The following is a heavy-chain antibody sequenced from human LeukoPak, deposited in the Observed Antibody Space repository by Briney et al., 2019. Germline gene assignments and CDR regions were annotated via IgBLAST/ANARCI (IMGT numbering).Heavy chain of an antibody. V-gene: IGHV1-18*01. Sequence: ASVKVSCKASGYTFTSYGISWVRQAPGQGLEWMGWTSAYNGNTNYAQKLQGRVTMTTDTSTSTAYMELRSLRSDDTAVYYCPRPFSSGWPFDYWGQEPWSPSPQ. CDR2: TSAYNGNT. J-gene: IGHJ4*01. CDR1: GYTFTSYG. CDR3: PRPFSSGWPFDY. D-gene: IGHD6-19*01.